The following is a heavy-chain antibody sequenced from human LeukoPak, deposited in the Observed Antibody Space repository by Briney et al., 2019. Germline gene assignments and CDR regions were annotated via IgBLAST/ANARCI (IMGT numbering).Heavy chain of an antibody. J-gene: IGHJ5*02. D-gene: IGHD2-15*01. Sequence: SVKVSCKTSGYTFNSYGISWVRQAPGQGLEWMGRIIPILGIANYAQKFQGRVTITADKSTSTVYMELSSLRSEDTAVYYCARDLWCSGGSCPFDPWGQGTLVTVSS. V-gene: IGHV1-69*04. CDR1: GYTFNSYG. CDR2: IIPILGIA. CDR3: ARDLWCSGGSCPFDP.